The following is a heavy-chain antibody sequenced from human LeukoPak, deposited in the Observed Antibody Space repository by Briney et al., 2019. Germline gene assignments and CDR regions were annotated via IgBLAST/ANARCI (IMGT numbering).Heavy chain of an antibody. J-gene: IGHJ6*03. CDR3: ARGPSQDCSSTSCYPETTDYYFYMDV. Sequence: GGSLRLSCAASGFTFSSYSMNWVRQAPGKGLEWVSSISSSTSYIYYADSVKGRFTISRDNAKNSLYLQMNSLRAEDSAVYYCARGPSQDCSSTSCYPETTDYYFYMDVWGKGTTVTVSS. CDR2: ISSSTSYI. D-gene: IGHD2-2*01. CDR1: GFTFSSYS. V-gene: IGHV3-21*01.